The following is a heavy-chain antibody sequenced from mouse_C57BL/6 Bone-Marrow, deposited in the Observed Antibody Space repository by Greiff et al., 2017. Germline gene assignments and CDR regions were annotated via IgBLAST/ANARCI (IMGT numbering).Heavy chain of an antibody. CDR1: GYTFTSYW. CDR3: ASGDPGPWFSY. V-gene: IGHV1-59*01. CDR2: IDPSDSYT. J-gene: IGHJ3*01. Sequence: QVQLQQPGAELVRPGTSVKLSCKASGYTFTSYWMHWVKQRPGQGLEWIGVIDPSDSYTNYNQKFKGKATLTVDTSSSTAYMPLSSLTSEDSAVYYCASGDPGPWFSYWGQGTMVTVSA.